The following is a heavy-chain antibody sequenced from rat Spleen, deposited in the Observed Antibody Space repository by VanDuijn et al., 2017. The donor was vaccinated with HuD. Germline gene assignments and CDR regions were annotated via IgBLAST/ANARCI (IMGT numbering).Heavy chain of an antibody. CDR3: VRSGTGWELRYFDH. CDR1: DYSITSSY. Sequence: EVQLQESGPGLVKPSQSLSLTCSVTDYSITSSYGWSWIRKFPGNKMEWIGHITYSGSTSYNPSLKSRISITRDTSKNQFFLQLNSVTTEDTATYYCVRSGTGWELRYFDHWGQGVMVTVSS. V-gene: IGHV3-1*01. D-gene: IGHD5-1*01. J-gene: IGHJ2*01. CDR2: ITYSGST.